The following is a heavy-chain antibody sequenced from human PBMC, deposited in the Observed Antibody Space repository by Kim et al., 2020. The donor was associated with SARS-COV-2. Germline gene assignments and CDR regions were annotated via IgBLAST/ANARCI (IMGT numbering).Heavy chain of an antibody. Sequence: GGSLRLSCAASGFTFGNYAMNWVRQAPGKGLEWVAYIKGGGGGTHYADSVKGRFTISRDNSKNTLYLEMNSLRAEETALHYCVKCSSNYGNDAFDVWGPGTMVTVSS. V-gene: IGHV3-23*01. CDR1: GFTFGNYA. J-gene: IGHJ3*01. CDR3: VKCSSNYGNDAFDV. CDR2: IKGGGGGT. D-gene: IGHD3-10*01.